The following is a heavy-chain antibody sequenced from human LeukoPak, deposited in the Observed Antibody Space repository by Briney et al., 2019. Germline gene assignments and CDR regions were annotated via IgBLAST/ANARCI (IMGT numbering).Heavy chain of an antibody. J-gene: IGHJ6*02. V-gene: IGHV3-9*01. Sequence: GRSLRLSCAAPGFTFDDYAMHWVRQAPGKGLEWVSGISWNSGSIGYADSVKGRFTISRDNAKNSLYLQMNSLRAEDTALYYCAKDIGYSYGPYGDYYYYYGMDVWGQGTTVTVSS. D-gene: IGHD5-18*01. CDR3: AKDIGYSYGPYGDYYYYYGMDV. CDR2: ISWNSGSI. CDR1: GFTFDDYA.